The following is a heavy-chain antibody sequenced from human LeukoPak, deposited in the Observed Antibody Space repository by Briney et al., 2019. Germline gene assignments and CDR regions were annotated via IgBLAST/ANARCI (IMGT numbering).Heavy chain of an antibody. V-gene: IGHV5-51*01. D-gene: IGHD3-10*01. J-gene: IGHJ5*02. CDR1: GYIFTSYW. CDR2: IYPGDSDT. Sequence: GESLKISCKGSGYIFTSYWIGWVRQMPGKGLEWMGIIYPGDSDTRYSPSFQGQVTISADKSISAAYLQWSSLKASDTAMYYCARGYGSGSYSHPINWFDPWGQGTLVTVSS. CDR3: ARGYGSGSYSHPINWFDP.